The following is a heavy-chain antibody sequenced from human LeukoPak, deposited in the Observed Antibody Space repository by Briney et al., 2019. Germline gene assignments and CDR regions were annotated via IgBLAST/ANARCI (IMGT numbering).Heavy chain of an antibody. CDR3: AKDMSF. CDR2: IKQDVSEK. D-gene: IGHD3/OR15-3a*01. V-gene: IGHV3-7*05. CDR1: GFTFSSYW. J-gene: IGHJ4*02. Sequence: GGSLRLSCAASGFTFSSYWMSWVRQAPGKGLEWVANIKQDVSEKYYADSVKGRFTISRDNSKNTLYLQMNYLRAEDTAVYYCAKDMSFGGQGTLVTVSS.